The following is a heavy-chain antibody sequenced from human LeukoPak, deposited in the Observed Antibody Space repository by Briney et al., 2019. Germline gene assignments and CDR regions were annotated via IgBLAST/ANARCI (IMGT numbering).Heavy chain of an antibody. Sequence: GGSLRLSCAASGFTFTNYAMTWVRQAPGKGLEWVSAISGDGGNTYYADSVKGRITISRDSSKNTLYLQMNSLRAEDTALYYCAKGGEGDLDSSGYYHHYFDYWGQGTLVTVSS. V-gene: IGHV3-23*01. CDR1: GFTFTNYA. CDR3: AKGGEGDLDSSGYYHHYFDY. D-gene: IGHD3-22*01. CDR2: ISGDGGNT. J-gene: IGHJ4*02.